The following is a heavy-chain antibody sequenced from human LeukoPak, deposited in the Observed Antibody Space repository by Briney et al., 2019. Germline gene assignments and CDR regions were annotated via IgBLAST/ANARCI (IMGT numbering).Heavy chain of an antibody. D-gene: IGHD3-22*01. CDR1: GFTFDDYA. V-gene: IGHV3-9*01. J-gene: IGHJ4*02. CDR2: ISYKSGSI. Sequence: PGRSLRLSCAASGFTFDDYAMHWVRQAPGKGLEWVSGISYKSGSIGYADSVKGRFTISRDNAKNSLYLQMNSLRAEDTAVYYCTRGDGNGSDFWGQGTLVAVSS. CDR3: TRGDGNGSDF.